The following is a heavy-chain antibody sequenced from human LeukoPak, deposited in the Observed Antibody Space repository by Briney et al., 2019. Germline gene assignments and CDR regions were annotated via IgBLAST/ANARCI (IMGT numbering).Heavy chain of an antibody. CDR2: IYYSGST. D-gene: IGHD5-18*01. CDR3: ARRTPTGDSYGSLWDAFDI. V-gene: IGHV4-39*07. J-gene: IGHJ3*02. CDR1: GFNFSSYW. Sequence: PGGSLRLSCAASGFNFSSYWMNWVRQPPGKGLEWIGSIYYSGSTYYNPSLKSRVTISVDTSKNQFSLKLSSVTTADTAVYYCARRTPTGDSYGSLWDAFDIWGQGTMVTVSS.